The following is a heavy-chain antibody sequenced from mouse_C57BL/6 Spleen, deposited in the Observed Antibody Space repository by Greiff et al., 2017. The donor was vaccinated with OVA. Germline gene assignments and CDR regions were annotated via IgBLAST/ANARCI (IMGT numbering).Heavy chain of an antibody. CDR1: GYSFTDYN. CDR3: ARKNYYGSSYWYFDV. CDR2: INPNYGTN. D-gene: IGHD1-1*01. V-gene: IGHV1-39*01. J-gene: IGHJ1*03. Sequence: EVQLQQSGPELVKPGDSVKISCKASGYSFTDYNMNWVKQSNGKSLEWIGVINPNYGTNSYNQKLKGKATLTVDKSSSTAYMQLNSLTSEDSAVYYCARKNYYGSSYWYFDVWGTGTTVTVSS.